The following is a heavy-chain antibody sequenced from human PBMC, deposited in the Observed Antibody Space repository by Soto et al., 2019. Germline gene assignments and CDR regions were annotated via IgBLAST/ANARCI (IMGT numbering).Heavy chain of an antibody. J-gene: IGHJ4*02. V-gene: IGHV5-51*01. Sequence: GEALKISCKGSGYSFTSYWIGWVRQMPGKGLEWMGIIYPGDSDTRYSPSFQGQVTISADKSISTAYLQWSSLKASDTAMYYCASASLKPGIAAAGPYWGQGTLVTVSS. CDR1: GYSFTSYW. D-gene: IGHD6-13*01. CDR3: ASASLKPGIAAAGPY. CDR2: IYPGDSDT.